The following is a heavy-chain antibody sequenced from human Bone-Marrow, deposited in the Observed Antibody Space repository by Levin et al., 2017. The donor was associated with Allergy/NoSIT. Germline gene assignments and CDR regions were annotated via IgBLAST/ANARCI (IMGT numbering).Heavy chain of an antibody. Sequence: SCAASGFTFSTYGMHWVRQAPGKGLEWVAIIWYDGSNKFYADSVKGRFTISRDNTENSVSLQMNSLRVEDTAVYYCARGGSPDVFTGQIQFFYGMDVWGQGTTVTVSS. CDR3: ARGGSPDVFTGQIQFFYGMDV. CDR2: IWYDGSNK. V-gene: IGHV3-33*01. CDR1: GFTFSTYG. J-gene: IGHJ6*02. D-gene: IGHD3-9*01.